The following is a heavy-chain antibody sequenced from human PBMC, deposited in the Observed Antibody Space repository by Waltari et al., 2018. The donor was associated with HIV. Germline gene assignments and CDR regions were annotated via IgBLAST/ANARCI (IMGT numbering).Heavy chain of an antibody. CDR1: GFIFRDFA. V-gene: IGHV3-30*01. Sequence: QVQLVASGGGLVQPGGSLRLSCAASGFIFRDFAIHWVRQAPGKGLEWVAVISRDGISKYYADSVQGRFTISRDNSKNSLHLHMNSLRPKDTAVYYCAREGIVAAPFDFWGLGTLVTVSS. CDR2: ISRDGISK. J-gene: IGHJ4*02. CDR3: AREGIVAAPFDF. D-gene: IGHD2-15*01.